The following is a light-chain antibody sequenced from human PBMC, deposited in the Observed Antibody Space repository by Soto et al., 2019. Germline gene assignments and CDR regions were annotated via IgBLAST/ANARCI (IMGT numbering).Light chain of an antibody. V-gene: IGLV2-8*01. CDR3: SSYAGSNII. CDR1: SNDVGGYNS. CDR2: EVS. J-gene: IGLJ2*01. Sequence: QSALTQPPSASGSPGQSVTISCTGTSNDVGGYNSVSWYQQHPGTAPKLMIYEVSKRPSGVPDRFSGSKSDNTAFLTVSGLQAEDEADYYCSSYAGSNIIFGGGTKLTVL.